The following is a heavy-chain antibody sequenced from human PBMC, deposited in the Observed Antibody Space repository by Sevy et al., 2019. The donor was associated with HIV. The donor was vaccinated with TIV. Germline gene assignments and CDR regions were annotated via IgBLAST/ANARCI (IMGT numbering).Heavy chain of an antibody. J-gene: IGHJ4*02. CDR3: ARGIVEIDY. CDR2: MSSSSSTI. D-gene: IGHD1-26*01. V-gene: IGHV3-48*02. CDR1: GFIFSNYN. Sequence: GGYLRLFCAASGFIFSNYNMNWVRQAPGKGLEWVSYMSSSSSTIHYADSVKGRFTISRDNAKNSLYLQTNSLRDEDTAVYYCARGIVEIDYWGQGTLVTVSS.